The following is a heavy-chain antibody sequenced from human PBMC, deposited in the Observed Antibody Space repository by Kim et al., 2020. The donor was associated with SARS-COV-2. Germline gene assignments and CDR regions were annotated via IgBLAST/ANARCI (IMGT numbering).Heavy chain of an antibody. D-gene: IGHD3-22*01. Sequence: ASVKVSCKASGYTFTSYAMNWVRQAPGQGLEWMGWINTNTGNPTYAQGFTGRFVFSLDTSVSTAYLQISSLKAEDTAVYYCARGERPGYYDSSGYIDYWGQGTLVTVSS. J-gene: IGHJ4*02. CDR2: INTNTGNP. CDR1: GYTFTSYA. CDR3: ARGERPGYYDSSGYIDY. V-gene: IGHV7-4-1*02.